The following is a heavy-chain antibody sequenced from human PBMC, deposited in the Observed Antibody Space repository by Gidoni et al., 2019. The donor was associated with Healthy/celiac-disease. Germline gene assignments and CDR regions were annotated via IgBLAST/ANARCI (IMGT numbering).Heavy chain of an antibody. CDR3: ARGDCSSTSCYPYYYYGMDV. J-gene: IGHJ6*02. Sequence: EVQLVESGGGLLHPGGSLRLSCAASGFTFSSYSINWVRQAPGKGLEWVSYISSSSSTIYYADSVKGRFTISRDNAKNSLYLQMNSLRAEDTAVYYCARGDCSSTSCYPYYYYGMDVWGQGTTVTVSS. V-gene: IGHV3-48*01. CDR2: ISSSSSTI. CDR1: GFTFSSYS. D-gene: IGHD2-2*01.